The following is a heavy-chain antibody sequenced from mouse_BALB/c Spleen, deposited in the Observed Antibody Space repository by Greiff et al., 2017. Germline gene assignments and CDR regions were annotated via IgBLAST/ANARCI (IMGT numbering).Heavy chain of an antibody. J-gene: IGHJ1*01. D-gene: IGHD2-14*01. CDR2: ISDGGSYT. V-gene: IGHV5-4*02. CDR3: ARGDYRYDGYFDV. CDR1: GFTFSDYY. Sequence: EVKVVESGGGLVKPGGSLKLSCAASGFTFSDYYMYWVRQTPEKRLEWVATISDGGSYTYYPDSVKGRFTISRDNAKNNLYLQMSSLKSEDTAMYYCARGDYRYDGYFDVWGAGTTVTVSS.